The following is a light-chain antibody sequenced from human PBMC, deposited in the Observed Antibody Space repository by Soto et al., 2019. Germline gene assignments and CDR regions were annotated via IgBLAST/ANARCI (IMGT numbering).Light chain of an antibody. J-gene: IGKJ2*01. CDR2: DAS. CDR1: QSVSSN. V-gene: IGKV3-15*01. Sequence: DIVMTQSPDSLAVSLGERATLSCRASQSVSSNLAWYQQKPGQAPRLLIYDASTRAPGFPARFSGSGSGTEFTLTISSLQSEDFAVYYCHHYNSWPYTFGQGTKVDI. CDR3: HHYNSWPYT.